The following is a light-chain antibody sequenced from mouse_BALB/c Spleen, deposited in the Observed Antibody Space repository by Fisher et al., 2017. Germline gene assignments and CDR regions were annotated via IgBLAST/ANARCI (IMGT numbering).Light chain of an antibody. CDR1: SSVSY. V-gene: IGKV4-55*01. J-gene: IGKJ5*01. CDR3: HQRSSYPLT. CDR2: DTS. Sequence: IVITQSTALMSASPGEKVTMTCSASSSVSYMYWYQQKPGSSPRLLIYDTSNLASGVPARFSGSGSGTSYSLTISRMEAEDAATYYCHQRSSYPLTFGAGTKLELK.